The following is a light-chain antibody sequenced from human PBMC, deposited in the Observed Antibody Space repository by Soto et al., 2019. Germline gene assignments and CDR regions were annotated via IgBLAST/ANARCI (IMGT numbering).Light chain of an antibody. V-gene: IGKV3-15*01. J-gene: IGKJ5*01. Sequence: EIVMTQSPVTLSVSPGERATLSCRASQSVSSDLAWYQQKPGQAPRLLIYGAFNRATGVPVRFSGSGSGTEFTLTISSLQSEDSALYYCQQYNNWPPITFGQGTRLEIK. CDR1: QSVSSD. CDR3: QQYNNWPPIT. CDR2: GAF.